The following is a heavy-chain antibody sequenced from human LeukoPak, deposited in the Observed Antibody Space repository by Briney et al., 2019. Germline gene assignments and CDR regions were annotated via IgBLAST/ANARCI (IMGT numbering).Heavy chain of an antibody. V-gene: IGHV3-15*01. D-gene: IGHD5-18*01. Sequence: GGSLRLSCAASGFTFRDAWMTWVRQAPGKGLEWVGRIRSKTDGGTADYAVSVQGRFTISRDDSKNTLYLQMSSLKTEDTAVYYCARDAGYGYWVVDYWGRGTLVTVSS. CDR2: IRSKTDGGTA. J-gene: IGHJ4*02. CDR3: ARDAGYGYWVVDY. CDR1: GFTFRDAW.